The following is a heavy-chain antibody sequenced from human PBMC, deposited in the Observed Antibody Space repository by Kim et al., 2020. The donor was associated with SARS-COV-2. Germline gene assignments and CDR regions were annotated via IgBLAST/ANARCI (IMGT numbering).Heavy chain of an antibody. V-gene: IGHV3-33*07. J-gene: IGHJ4*02. D-gene: IGHD1-26*01. CDR3: ARLRGSRFGRIEI. CDR1: GYDFRRHG. Sequence: GGSLRLSCAASGYDFRRHGMYWVRQGPGKGLEWVAIIWYDGSKKYYEDSVKGRFTVSRDNSKNTLSLEMNSLRAEDTAVYYCARLRGSRFGRIEIWGQGT. CDR2: IWYDGSKK.